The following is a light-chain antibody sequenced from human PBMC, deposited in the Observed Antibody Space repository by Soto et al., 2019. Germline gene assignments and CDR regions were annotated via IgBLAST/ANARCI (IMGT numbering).Light chain of an antibody. CDR1: QGISKY. CDR3: QQYDDLPLT. CDR2: DAS. V-gene: IGKV1-33*01. J-gene: IGKJ4*01. Sequence: DLQMTQSPSSLSASVGDRVTITCQATQGISKYLNWYQQKPGKAPKLLIYDASNLETGVTSRFSGSGSGTEFTFTISSLQPEDIATYYCQQYDDLPLTFGGGTKVEIK.